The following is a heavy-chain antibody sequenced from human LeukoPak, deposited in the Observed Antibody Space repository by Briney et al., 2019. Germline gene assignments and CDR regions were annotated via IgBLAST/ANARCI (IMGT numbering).Heavy chain of an antibody. Sequence: GGSLRLSCTVSGFTVSSNSMSWVRQAPGKGLEWVSFIYSDNTHYSDSVKGRFTISRDNSKNTLYLQMNSLRAEDTAVYYCARRSGIAVAGAFDYWGQGTMVTVSS. CDR3: ARRSGIAVAGAFDY. CDR1: GFTVSSNS. J-gene: IGHJ4*03. CDR2: IYSDNT. D-gene: IGHD6-19*01. V-gene: IGHV3-53*01.